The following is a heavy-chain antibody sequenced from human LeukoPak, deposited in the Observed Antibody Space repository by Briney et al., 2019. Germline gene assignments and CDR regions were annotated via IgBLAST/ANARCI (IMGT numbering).Heavy chain of an antibody. CDR3: ARVGRGGYVSY. D-gene: IGHD5-24*01. V-gene: IGHV3-21*01. CDR1: GFTFNTYG. J-gene: IGHJ4*02. CDR2: ISSSSSYI. Sequence: GGSLRLSCAASGFTFNTYGMHWVRQAPGKGLEWVSSISSSSSYIYYADSVKGRFTISRDNAKNSLYLQMNSLRAEDTAVYYCARVGRGGYVSYWGQGTLVTVSS.